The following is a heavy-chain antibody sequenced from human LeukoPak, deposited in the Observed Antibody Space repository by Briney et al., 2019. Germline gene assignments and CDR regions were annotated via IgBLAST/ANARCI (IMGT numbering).Heavy chain of an antibody. CDR1: GYTFTDYY. V-gene: IGHV1-69-2*01. CDR3: ATTKGTIPYLDH. D-gene: IGHD3-3*01. CDR2: VDPEDGET. J-gene: IGHJ4*02. Sequence: VKISCKVSGYTFTDYYMYWVHRAPGKGLEWMGLVDPEDGETKYAEKFQGRVTIIADTSTDTAYMELSSLRSEDTAVYYCATTKGTIPYLDHWAQGTLVAVSS.